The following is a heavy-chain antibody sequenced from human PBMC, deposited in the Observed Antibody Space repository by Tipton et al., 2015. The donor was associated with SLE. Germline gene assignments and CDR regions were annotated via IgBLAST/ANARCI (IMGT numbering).Heavy chain of an antibody. Sequence: SLRLSCAASGFTFSSYAMGWIRQAPGKGLECVSVIGGSGYVTYYRDSVKGRFTFSRDNAKNTLYLQIHSLRADDTAVYYCGRGIYSESSVGMDVWGQGTTVTVSS. CDR1: GFTFSSYA. V-gene: IGHV3-23*01. J-gene: IGHJ6*02. CDR3: GRGIYSESSVGMDV. CDR2: IGGSGYVT. D-gene: IGHD3-22*01.